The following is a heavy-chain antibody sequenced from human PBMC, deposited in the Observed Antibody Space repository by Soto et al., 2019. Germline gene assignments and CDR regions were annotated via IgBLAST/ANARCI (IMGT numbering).Heavy chain of an antibody. D-gene: IGHD5-18*01. CDR1: GASINPYY. J-gene: IGHJ4*02. Sequence: SETLSLTCTVSGASINPYYWSWIRQPPGKGLEWIGYIYYSGSSNYNPSLRSRVTISLDTSKNQFSLKLSSVTAADTAVYYCARNVDTARAYYFDYWGQGILVTVPS. CDR2: IYYSGSS. V-gene: IGHV4-59*01. CDR3: ARNVDTARAYYFDY.